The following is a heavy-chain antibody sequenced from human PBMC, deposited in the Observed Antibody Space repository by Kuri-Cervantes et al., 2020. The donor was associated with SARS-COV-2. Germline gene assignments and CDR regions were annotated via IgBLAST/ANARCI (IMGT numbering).Heavy chain of an antibody. V-gene: IGHV4-4*07. CDR2: IYTSGST. D-gene: IGHD6-19*01. Sequence: GSLRLSCTVSGGSISSYYWSWIRQPAGKGLEWIGRIYTSGSTNYNPSLKSRVTMSVDTSKNQFSLKLSSVTAADTAVYYCARGGGGRLDFDYWGQGTLVTVSS. J-gene: IGHJ4*02. CDR3: ARGGGGRLDFDY. CDR1: GGSISSYY.